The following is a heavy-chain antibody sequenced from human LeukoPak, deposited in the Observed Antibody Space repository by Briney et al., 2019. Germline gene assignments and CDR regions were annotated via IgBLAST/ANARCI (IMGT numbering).Heavy chain of an antibody. CDR1: GNYW. D-gene: IGHD2-15*01. J-gene: IGHJ4*02. CDR3: VRDPTRAECSDGSCYLDY. CDR2: INSDGSWT. V-gene: IGHV3-74*01. Sequence: GGSLRLSCAASGNYWMHWVRQVPGKGLVWVSHINSDGSWTSYADSVKGRFTISKDNAKNSLYLQMNSLRAEDTAVYYCVRDPTRAECSDGSCYLDYWGQGTLVSVSS.